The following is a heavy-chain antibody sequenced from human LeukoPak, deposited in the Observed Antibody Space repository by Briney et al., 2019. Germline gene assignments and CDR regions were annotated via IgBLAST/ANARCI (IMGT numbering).Heavy chain of an antibody. CDR1: GGSISSYY. J-gene: IGHJ4*02. D-gene: IGHD2-2*02. V-gene: IGHV4-59*04. CDR2: IYYSGST. CDR3: ASSRRYCSSTSCYTLRDY. Sequence: PSETLSLTCTVSGGSISSYYWSWIRQPPGKGLEWIGYIYYSGSTYYNPSLKSRVTISVDTSKNQFSLKLSSVTAADTAVYYCASSRRYCSSTSCYTLRDYWGQGTLVTVSS.